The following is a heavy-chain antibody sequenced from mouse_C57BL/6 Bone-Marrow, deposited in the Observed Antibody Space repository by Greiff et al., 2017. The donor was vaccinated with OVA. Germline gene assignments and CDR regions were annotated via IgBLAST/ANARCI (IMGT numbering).Heavy chain of an antibody. V-gene: IGHV1-64*01. CDR2: IHPNSGST. J-gene: IGHJ3*01. CDR1: GYTFTSYW. Sequence: QVQLHQPGAELVKPGASVKLSCKASGYTFTSYWMHWVKQRPGQGLEWIGMIHPNSGSTNYNEKFKSKATLTVDKSSSTAYMHLSSLTSEHSASSYCARWGAIYYDYDERAWFAYWGQGTLVTVSA. CDR3: ARWGAIYYDYDERAWFAY. D-gene: IGHD2-4*01.